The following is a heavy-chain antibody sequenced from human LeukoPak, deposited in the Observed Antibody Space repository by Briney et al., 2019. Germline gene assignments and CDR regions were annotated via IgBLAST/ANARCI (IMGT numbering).Heavy chain of an antibody. V-gene: IGHV3-30*18. CDR2: ISYDGSNK. D-gene: IGHD6-13*01. Sequence: GGSLRLSCAASGFTFSSYGMHWVRQAPGKGLEWGAVISYDGSNKYYADSVKGRFTISRDNSKNTLYLQMNSLRAEDTAVYYCAKGDLGSWPYYYYYGMDVWGQGTTVTVSS. J-gene: IGHJ6*02. CDR1: GFTFSSYG. CDR3: AKGDLGSWPYYYYYGMDV.